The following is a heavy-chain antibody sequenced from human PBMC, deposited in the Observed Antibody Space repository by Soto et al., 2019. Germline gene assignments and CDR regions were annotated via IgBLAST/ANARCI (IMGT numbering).Heavy chain of an antibody. J-gene: IGHJ6*02. V-gene: IGHV1-18*01. Sequence: QAQLVQSGAEVKKPGASVKVSCKASGYTFYSHSISWVRQAPGQGLEWMGRISADNGNTKYAQQFRGRVTMTTDTSTSTVYMELRNLRSDDTAVYYCARCIQQDYYYGTAVWGPGTTVTFSS. CDR2: ISADNGNT. CDR1: GYTFYSHS. CDR3: ARCIQQDYYYGTAV. D-gene: IGHD5-18*01.